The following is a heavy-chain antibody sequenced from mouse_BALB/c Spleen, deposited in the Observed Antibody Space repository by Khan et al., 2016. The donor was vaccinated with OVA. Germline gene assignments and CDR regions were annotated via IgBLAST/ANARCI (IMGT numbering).Heavy chain of an antibody. CDR1: GYTFTEFI. CDR2: FYPGSGTI. Sequence: QVQLKESGAELVKPGASVKLSCKASGYTFTEFIIHWVKQRSGQGLEWIGWFYPGSGTIKYNQKFKDKATLTADKSSSTVYMAFSRLTSEDSAVLFCSRHKEVNDGYDDECMDDWAQGTSGTVSS. CDR3: SRHKEVNDGYDDECMDD. D-gene: IGHD2-2*01. J-gene: IGHJ4*01. V-gene: IGHV1-62-2*01.